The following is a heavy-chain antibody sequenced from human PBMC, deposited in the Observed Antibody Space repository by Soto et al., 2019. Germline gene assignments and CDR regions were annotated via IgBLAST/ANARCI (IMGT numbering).Heavy chain of an antibody. Sequence: SETLSLTCTVSGGSISSYYWSWIRQPPGKGLEWIGYIYYSGSTNYNPSLKSRVTISVDTSKNQFSLKLSSVTAADTAVYYCASFDFWSGYYYYCGQGTLVTVSA. V-gene: IGHV4-59*01. D-gene: IGHD3-3*01. CDR2: IYYSGST. CDR1: GGSISSYY. J-gene: IGHJ4*02. CDR3: ASFDFWSGYYYY.